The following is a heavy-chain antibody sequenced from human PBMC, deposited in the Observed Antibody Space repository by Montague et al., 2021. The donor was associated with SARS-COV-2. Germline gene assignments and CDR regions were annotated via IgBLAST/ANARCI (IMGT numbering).Heavy chain of an antibody. D-gene: IGHD2/OR15-2a*01. J-gene: IGHJ4*02. V-gene: IGHV3-23*01. CDR2: IGAGVSST. Sequence: SLRLSCPASGFTFSTYPMHWARQAPGKGLEWVSSIGAGVSSTFYADSVKGRFTVSRDNSKNTLYLQMNSLRAEDTAVYYCASSYIPNKYYEVYWGQGTLVTVSS. CDR1: GFTFSTYP. CDR3: ASSYIPNKYYEVY.